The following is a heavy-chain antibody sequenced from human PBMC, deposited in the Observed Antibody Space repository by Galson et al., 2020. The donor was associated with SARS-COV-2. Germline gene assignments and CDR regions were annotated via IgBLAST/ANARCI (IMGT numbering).Heavy chain of an antibody. Sequence: ASETLSLTCSVSGGSIRPYQWTWIRQPPGKALEWVGHINYSGSTSYNPSLKSRVTISVDTSKNQFSLRLTSVTDADTAVYYCAREGLYYDSTYYSRFFYFGYWGQGALVTVSS. D-gene: IGHD3-22*01. CDR2: INYSGST. CDR1: GGSIRPYQ. V-gene: IGHV4-59*01. J-gene: IGHJ4*02. CDR3: AREGLYYDSTYYSRFFYFGY.